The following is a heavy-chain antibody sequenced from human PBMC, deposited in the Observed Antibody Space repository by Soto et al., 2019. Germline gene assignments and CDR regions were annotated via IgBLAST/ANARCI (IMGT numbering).Heavy chain of an antibody. CDR1: GGSISSFY. D-gene: IGHD3-3*01. J-gene: IGHJ6*02. Sequence: SETRSLTCTVSGGSISSFYGSWIRQPPGGGLEWIGYIYYRVSTNYNRSLKSRATISVETSKNQFSLRLSSVTAADRPGYYGATDYCSDDFWRGALYCYYGMDVWGQGTTVTVSS. V-gene: IGHV4-59*01. CDR3: ATDYCSDDFWRGALYCYYGMDV. CDR2: IYYRVST.